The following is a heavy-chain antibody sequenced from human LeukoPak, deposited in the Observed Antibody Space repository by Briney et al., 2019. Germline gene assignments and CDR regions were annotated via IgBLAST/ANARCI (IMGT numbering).Heavy chain of an antibody. Sequence: PGGSLRLSCAASEFIVSINYMTWVRQAPGKGLEWMGGFDPEDGETIYAQKFQGRVTMTEDTSTDTAYMELSSLRSEDTAVYYCAAYDFWSGDPASDYWGQGTLVTVSS. D-gene: IGHD3-3*01. J-gene: IGHJ4*02. V-gene: IGHV1-24*01. CDR3: AAYDFWSGDPASDY. CDR2: FDPEDGET. CDR1: EFIVSINY.